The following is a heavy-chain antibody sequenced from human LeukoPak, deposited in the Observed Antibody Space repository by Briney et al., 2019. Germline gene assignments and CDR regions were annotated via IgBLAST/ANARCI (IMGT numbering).Heavy chain of an antibody. D-gene: IGHD3-10*01. CDR2: IYYSGST. CDR1: GGSISSSSYY. Sequence: SETLSLTCTVSGGSISSSSYYWGWIRQPPGKGLEWIGSIYYSGSTYYNPSLKSRVTISIDTSKNQFSLKLSSVTAADTAVYYCARESMVRGVPGYWGQGTLVTVSS. CDR3: ARESMVRGVPGY. V-gene: IGHV4-39*07. J-gene: IGHJ4*02.